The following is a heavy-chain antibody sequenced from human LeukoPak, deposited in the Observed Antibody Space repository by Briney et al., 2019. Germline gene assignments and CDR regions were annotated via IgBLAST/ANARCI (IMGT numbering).Heavy chain of an antibody. CDR3: AKGFWSGYQSYGYYYYGMDV. CDR2: FDPEDGET. D-gene: IGHD3-3*01. J-gene: IGHJ6*02. V-gene: IGHV1-24*01. Sequence: GASVTVSCKVSGYTLTELSMHWVRQAPGKGLEWMGGFDPEDGETIYAQKFQGRVTITRDTSASTAYMELSSLRSEDTAVYYCAKGFWSGYQSYGYYYYGMDVWGQGTTVTVSS. CDR1: GYTLTELS.